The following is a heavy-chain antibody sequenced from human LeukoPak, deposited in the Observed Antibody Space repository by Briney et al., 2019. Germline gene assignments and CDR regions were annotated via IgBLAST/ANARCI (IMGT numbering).Heavy chain of an antibody. D-gene: IGHD3-3*01. Sequence: GGSLRLSYAASGFTFSNYWMSWVRQAPGKGLEWVANIRQGRSEKFYVDSVKGRFTISTDNAKNSLYLQMNSLRAEDTAVYYCARHFTTILGVYYFDYWGQGALVTVSS. J-gene: IGHJ4*02. CDR3: ARHFTTILGVYYFDY. V-gene: IGHV3-7*01. CDR2: IRQGRSEK. CDR1: GFTFSNYW.